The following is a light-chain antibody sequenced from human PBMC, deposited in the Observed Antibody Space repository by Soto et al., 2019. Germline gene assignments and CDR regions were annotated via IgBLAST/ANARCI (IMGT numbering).Light chain of an antibody. CDR2: ASS. CDR3: HQLNTFPVT. V-gene: IGKV1-9*01. J-gene: IGKJ5*01. CDR1: QGISSY. Sequence: DLQLTQPPSFLSASVGDRVTITCRASQGISSYLAWYQQTPGKAPKLLIYASSSLQSGVPSRFSGSGSGTEFTLTISSLQPEDFATYYCHQLNTFPVTFGQGTRLAI.